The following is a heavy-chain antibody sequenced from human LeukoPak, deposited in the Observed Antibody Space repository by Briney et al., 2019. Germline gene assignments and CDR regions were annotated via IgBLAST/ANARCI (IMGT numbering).Heavy chain of an antibody. CDR2: IYCSGST. J-gene: IGHJ4*02. CDR1: GGSISSYY. Sequence: PSETLSLTCTVSGGSISSYYWSWIRQPPGKGLEWIGYIYCSGSTNYNPSLKSRPTISVDASKNQFSLKLSSVTATDTAVYYCASLTTVTQAYFDSWGQGTLVTVSS. D-gene: IGHD4-17*01. CDR3: ASLTTVTQAYFDS. V-gene: IGHV4-4*09.